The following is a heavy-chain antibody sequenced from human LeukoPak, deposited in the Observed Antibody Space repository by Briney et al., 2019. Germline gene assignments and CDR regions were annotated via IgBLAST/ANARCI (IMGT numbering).Heavy chain of an antibody. J-gene: IGHJ4*02. Sequence: SVKVSCKISGGTFGSYGISWVRQAPGQGLEWMGRTIPIRGMTNYAQKFQGRVTITADTSTSTAYMELSSLTSEDTAVYFCARGPYGGTFNFDSWGQGTLVIVSS. V-gene: IGHV1-69*04. D-gene: IGHD1-26*01. CDR1: GGTFGSYG. CDR2: TIPIRGMT. CDR3: ARGPYGGTFNFDS.